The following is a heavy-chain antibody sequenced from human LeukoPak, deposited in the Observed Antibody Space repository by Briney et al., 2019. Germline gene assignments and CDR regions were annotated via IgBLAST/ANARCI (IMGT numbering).Heavy chain of an antibody. CDR3: ARDSEEVRGVKLSFGMDV. Sequence: PSGTLSLTCAVSGGSVSSSYWWSWVRQPPGKGLEWIGQIYHSGSTNYNPSLKSRVTISVDKSKNQFSLRLSSVTAADTAVYYCARDSEEVRGVKLSFGMDVWGRGTTVTVSS. D-gene: IGHD3-10*01. J-gene: IGHJ6*04. CDR2: IYHSGST. V-gene: IGHV4-4*02. CDR1: GGSVSSSYW.